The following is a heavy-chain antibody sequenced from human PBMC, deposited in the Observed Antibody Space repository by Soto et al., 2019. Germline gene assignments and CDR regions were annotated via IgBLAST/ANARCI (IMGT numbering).Heavy chain of an antibody. Sequence: QITLKESGPTLVKPTQTLTLTCTFSGFSLSTSGVGVGWIRQPPGKALQWLALIYWDDDKRYSPSLKSTLTITKDTSKNQVVLTMTSMDPVHTATYYCAHAYYDFWSGYYNGMDVWGQGTTVTVSS. D-gene: IGHD3-3*01. V-gene: IGHV2-5*02. CDR2: IYWDDDK. CDR1: GFSLSTSGVG. J-gene: IGHJ6*02. CDR3: AHAYYDFWSGYYNGMDV.